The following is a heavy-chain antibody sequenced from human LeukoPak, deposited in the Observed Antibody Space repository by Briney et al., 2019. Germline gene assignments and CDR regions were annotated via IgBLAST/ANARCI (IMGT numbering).Heavy chain of an antibody. CDR2: ISSSSSTI. J-gene: IGHJ3*02. D-gene: IGHD1-26*01. V-gene: IGHV3-48*01. Sequence: GGSLRLSCAASGFTFSSYSMNWVRQAPGKGLEWVSYISSSSSTIYYADSVKGRFTISRDNAKNSLYLQMNSLRAEDTAVYYCAKGWEYAFDIWGQGTMVTVSS. CDR3: AKGWEYAFDI. CDR1: GFTFSSYS.